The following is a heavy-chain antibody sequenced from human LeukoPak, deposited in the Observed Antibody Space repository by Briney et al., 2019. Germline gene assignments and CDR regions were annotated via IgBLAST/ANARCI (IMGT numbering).Heavy chain of an antibody. Sequence: PGRSLRLSCTASGFTFADYGMSWVRQAPGKGLEWVGFIQSRNYGGTTQHAASVRGRFTISRDDSKSIAYLQMNSLKTEDTAVYYCTASDHLYCSSISCHFDYWGQGTLVTVSS. D-gene: IGHD2-2*01. CDR2: IQSRNYGGTT. J-gene: IGHJ4*02. CDR3: TASDHLYCSSISCHFDY. V-gene: IGHV3-49*04. CDR1: GFTFADYG.